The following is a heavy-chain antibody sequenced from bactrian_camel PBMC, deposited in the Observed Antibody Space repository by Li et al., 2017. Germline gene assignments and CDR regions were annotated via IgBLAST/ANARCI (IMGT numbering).Heavy chain of an antibody. V-gene: IGHV3S53*01. CDR3: AADPAEETSGEWCFIRQSYY. D-gene: IGHD3*01. J-gene: IGHJ4*01. Sequence: HVQLVESGGGSVQAGGSPRLSCSASGHTISAYCMGWYRQGPSTGREEIAVIDSGGGTSYANSVKGRFTISKDNAKNTVSLEMTSLTPEDTAVYYCAADPAEETSGEWCFIRQSYYFGQGTQVTVS. CDR1: GHTISAYC. CDR2: IDSGGGT.